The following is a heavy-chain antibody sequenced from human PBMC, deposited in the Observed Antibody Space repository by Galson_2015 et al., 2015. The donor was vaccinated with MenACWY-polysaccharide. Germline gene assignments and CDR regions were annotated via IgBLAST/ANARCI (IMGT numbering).Heavy chain of an antibody. D-gene: IGHD6-13*01. CDR2: IYPGDSDT. CDR3: ARSGSSWYYFDS. Sequence: QSGAEVKKPGESLKISCKGSGYSFTSYWIGWVRQKPGRGLEWMGFIYPGDSDTRYSPSFQGQVTISVDKSITTAYLQWSSLKASDTAMYFCARSGSSWYYFDSWGQGTLVTVSS. V-gene: IGHV5-51*01. CDR1: GYSFTSYW. J-gene: IGHJ4*02.